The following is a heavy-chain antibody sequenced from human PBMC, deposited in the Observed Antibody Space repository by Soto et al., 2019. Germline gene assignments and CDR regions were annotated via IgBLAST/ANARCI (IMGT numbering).Heavy chain of an antibody. CDR1: GYTFTSYG. CDR3: AINYKYYYDSSGYWFDP. Sequence: GASVKVSCKASGYTFTSYGISWVRQAPGQGLEWMGWISAYNGNTNYAQKLQGRVTMTTDTSTSTAYMELRGLRSDDTAVYYCAINYKYYYDSSGYWFDPWGQGTLVTVSS. D-gene: IGHD3-22*01. V-gene: IGHV1-18*04. J-gene: IGHJ5*02. CDR2: ISAYNGNT.